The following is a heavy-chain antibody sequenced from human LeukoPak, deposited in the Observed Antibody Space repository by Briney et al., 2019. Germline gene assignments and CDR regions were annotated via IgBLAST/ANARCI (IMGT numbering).Heavy chain of an antibody. CDR2: INPTTGGT. V-gene: IGHV1-2*02. J-gene: IGHJ5*02. CDR1: GYTFTGYF. Sequence: VASVKVSCKASGYTFTGYFMHWVRQAPGQGLEWMGWINPTTGGTNYAQKFQGRVTMTRDTSISTGYMELSSLKCDDTAVYYCARDRAGSWFDPWGQGTLVTVSS. CDR3: ARDRAGSWFDP.